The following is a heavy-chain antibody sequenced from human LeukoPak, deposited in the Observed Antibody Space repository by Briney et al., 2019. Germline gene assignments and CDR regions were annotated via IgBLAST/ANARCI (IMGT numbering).Heavy chain of an antibody. D-gene: IGHD6-13*01. J-gene: IGHJ2*01. V-gene: IGHV1-69*05. CDR1: GGTFSSYA. Sequence: EASVKVSCKASGGTFSSYAISWVRQAPGQGLEWMGRIIPIFGTANYAQKFQGRVTITTDESTSTAYMELSSLRSEDTAVYYCARDPLEDRIAAAAFGWYFDLWGRGTLVTVSS. CDR2: IIPIFGTA. CDR3: ARDPLEDRIAAAAFGWYFDL.